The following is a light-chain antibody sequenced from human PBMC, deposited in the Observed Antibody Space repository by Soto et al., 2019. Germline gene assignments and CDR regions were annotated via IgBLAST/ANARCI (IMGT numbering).Light chain of an antibody. CDR3: QQYKDWLT. CDR2: GAS. V-gene: IGKV3-15*01. J-gene: IGKJ4*01. Sequence: EIVMTQSPATLSVSPGERATLSCRASQSVSSNLAWYQQKPGQAPGLLIYGASTRATGIPARFSGSGSGTECTLTISRLPSEDFAVYSCQQYKDWLTFGGGTKVEIK. CDR1: QSVSSN.